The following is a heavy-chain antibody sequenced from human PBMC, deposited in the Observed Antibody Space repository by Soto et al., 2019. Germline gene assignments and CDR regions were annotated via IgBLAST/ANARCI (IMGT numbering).Heavy chain of an antibody. D-gene: IGHD3-10*01. V-gene: IGHV6-1*01. CDR2: TYYRSTWIH. CDR1: GDSVSSSSSA. CDR3: ARGLRPHFDY. Sequence: SQTLSLTFAISGDSVSSSSSAWNCIRQSPSRGLEWLGRTYYRSTWIHDYAVSVKSRIIINPDTSQNQFSLQLNSVTPDDTAVYYCARGLRPHFDYWGLGTLVTVSS. J-gene: IGHJ4*02.